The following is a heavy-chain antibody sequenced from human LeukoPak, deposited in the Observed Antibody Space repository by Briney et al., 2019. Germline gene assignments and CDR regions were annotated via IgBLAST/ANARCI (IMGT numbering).Heavy chain of an antibody. V-gene: IGHV4-59*05. Sequence: PSETLSLTCTVSGGSISSYYWSWIRQPPGKGLEWIGSIYYSGSTYYNPSLKSRVTISVDTSRNQFSLKLSSVTAADTAVYYCARRLYAYQPKSGFDYWGQGTLVTVSS. CDR1: GGSISSYY. CDR2: IYYSGST. D-gene: IGHD2-8*01. J-gene: IGHJ4*02. CDR3: ARRLYAYQPKSGFDY.